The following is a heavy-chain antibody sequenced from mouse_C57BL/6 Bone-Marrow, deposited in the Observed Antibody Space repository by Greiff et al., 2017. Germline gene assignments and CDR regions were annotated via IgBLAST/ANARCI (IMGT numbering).Heavy chain of an antibody. V-gene: IGHV1-64*01. CDR3: ASPGYYLFAY. CDR1: GYTFTSYW. J-gene: IGHJ3*01. CDR2: IHPNSGST. D-gene: IGHD2-3*01. Sequence: QVQLQQPGAELVKPGASVKLSCKASGYTFTSYWMHWVKQRPGHGLEWIGMIHPNSGSTNYNEKFKSKATLTVYKSSSTAYRQLSSLTSEDSAVYYCASPGYYLFAYWGQGTLVTVSA.